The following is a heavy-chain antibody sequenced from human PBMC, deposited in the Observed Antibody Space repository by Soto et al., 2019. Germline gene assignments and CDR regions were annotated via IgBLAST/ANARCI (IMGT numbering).Heavy chain of an antibody. CDR3: ARRGPGTYFDY. V-gene: IGHV3-23*01. D-gene: IGHD6-13*01. J-gene: IGHJ4*02. CDR1: GFSFSSYA. Sequence: EVQLLESGGGLVQPGGSLRLSCAASGFSFSSYAMGWVRQAPRKRLEWVSAVSGSGGSTYYADSVKGRFTISRDNSKNTLYLQMNSLRAEDTAVYYCARRGPGTYFDYWGQGTLVTVSS. CDR2: VSGSGGST.